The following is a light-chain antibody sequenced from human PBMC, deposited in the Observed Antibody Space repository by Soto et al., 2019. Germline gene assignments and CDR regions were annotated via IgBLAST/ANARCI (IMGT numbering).Light chain of an antibody. Sequence: DIQLTQSPSFLSASVGDRVTITCRASQGISSYLAWYQQKPGKAPKLLIYAASTLQGGVPSSFSGSGSGTDFTLTISSLQPDDVATYFCQQSYSTPYTFGQGTKLDIK. CDR2: AAS. CDR3: QQSYSTPYT. V-gene: IGKV1-39*01. J-gene: IGKJ2*01. CDR1: QGISSY.